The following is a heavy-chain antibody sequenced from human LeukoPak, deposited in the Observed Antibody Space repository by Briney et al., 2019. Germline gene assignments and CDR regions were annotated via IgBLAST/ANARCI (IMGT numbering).Heavy chain of an antibody. CDR3: ARVEDYGYYDSSGYFDC. D-gene: IGHD3-22*01. CDR1: GFTFSSYS. Sequence: GGSLRLSCAASGFTFSSYSMNWVRQAPGKGLEWVSSISSSSSYIYYADSVKGRFTISRDNAKNSLYLQMNSLRAEDTAVYYCARVEDYGYYDSSGYFDCWGQGTLVTVSS. CDR2: ISSSSSYI. J-gene: IGHJ4*02. V-gene: IGHV3-21*01.